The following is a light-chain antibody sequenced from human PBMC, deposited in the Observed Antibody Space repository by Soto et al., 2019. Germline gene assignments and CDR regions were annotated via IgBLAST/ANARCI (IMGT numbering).Light chain of an antibody. CDR3: GTWESSLSVV. CDR1: SSNIGNNY. CDR2: DNN. Sequence: QSVLTQPPSVSAAPGQKVTISCSGSSSNIGNNYVSWYQQLPGTSPKLLIYDNNKRPSGIPDRFSGSKSGTSATLGITGLQTGDEADYYGGTWESSLSVVFGGGTKLTVL. J-gene: IGLJ2*01. V-gene: IGLV1-51*01.